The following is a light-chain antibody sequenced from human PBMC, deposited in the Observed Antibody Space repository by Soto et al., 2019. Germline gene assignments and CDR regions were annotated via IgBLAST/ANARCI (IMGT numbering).Light chain of an antibody. J-gene: IGLJ2*01. CDR2: EVS. CDR1: NNDVGGYDS. CDR3: SSYAGNNIVV. V-gene: IGLV2-8*01. Sequence: QSVLTQPPSASGSPGQSVTISCTGTNNDVGGYDSVSWFQHHPGKAPKLLIYEVSKWPSGVPDRFSGSKSGNTASLTVSGLQAEDEADYYCSSYAGNNIVVFGGGTKVTVL.